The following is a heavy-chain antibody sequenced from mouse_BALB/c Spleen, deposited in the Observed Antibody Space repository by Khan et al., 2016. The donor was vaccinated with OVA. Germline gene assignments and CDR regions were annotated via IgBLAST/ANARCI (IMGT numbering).Heavy chain of an antibody. Sequence: EVKLLESGPGLVKPSPSLSLTCTVTGYSITSGYGWNWIRQFPGNKLEWMGYISYSGSTNYNPSHKSRISITRDTSKNQFFLQLNSVTTEDTATYYCARTARIKYWGQGTTRTVSS. CDR3: ARTARIKY. CDR1: GYSITSGYG. D-gene: IGHD1-2*01. CDR2: ISYSGST. J-gene: IGHJ2*01. V-gene: IGHV3-2*02.